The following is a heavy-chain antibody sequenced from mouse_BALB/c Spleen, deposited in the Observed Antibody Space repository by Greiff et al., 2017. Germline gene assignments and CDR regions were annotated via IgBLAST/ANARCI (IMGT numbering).Heavy chain of an antibody. D-gene: IGHD3-3*01. V-gene: IGHV1-4*01. Sequence: VMLVESGAELARPGASVKMSCKASGYTFTSYTMHWVKQRPGQGLEWIGYINPSSGYTNYNQKFKDKATLTADKSSSTAYMQLSSLTSEDSAVYYCARLGEAAWFAYWGQGTLVTVSA. CDR3: ARLGEAAWFAY. CDR2: INPSSGYT. CDR1: GYTFTSYT. J-gene: IGHJ3*01.